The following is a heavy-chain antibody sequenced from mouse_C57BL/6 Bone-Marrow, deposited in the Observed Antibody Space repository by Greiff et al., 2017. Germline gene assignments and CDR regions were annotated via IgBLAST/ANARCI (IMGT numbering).Heavy chain of an antibody. D-gene: IGHD5-1*01. V-gene: IGHV14-4*01. CDR2: IDPENGDT. CDR3: TTLTYYFDY. J-gene: IGHJ2*01. CDR1: GFNIKDDY. Sequence: VQLKESGAELVRPGASVKLSCTASGFNIKDDYMHWVKQRPEQGLEWIGWIDPENGDTEYASKFQGKATITADTSSNTAYLQLSSLTSEDTAVCYCTTLTYYFDYWGQGTTLTVSS.